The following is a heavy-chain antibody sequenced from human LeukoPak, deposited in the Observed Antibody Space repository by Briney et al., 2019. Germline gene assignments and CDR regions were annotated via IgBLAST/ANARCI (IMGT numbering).Heavy chain of an antibody. Sequence: SETLSLTCTVSGGSISSYYWSWIRQPPGKGLEWIGSLYYSGNTNYNPSLKSRVTISLDTSKNQFSLKLSSVTAADTAVYYCARGFYSPHYWGQGTLVSVSS. CDR3: ARGFYSPHY. V-gene: IGHV4-59*08. CDR2: LYYSGNT. J-gene: IGHJ4*02. D-gene: IGHD4-11*01. CDR1: GGSISSYY.